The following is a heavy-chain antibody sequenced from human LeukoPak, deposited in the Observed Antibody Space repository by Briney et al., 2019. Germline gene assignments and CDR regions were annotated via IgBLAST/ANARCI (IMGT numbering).Heavy chain of an antibody. CDR3: ARARGSSGPRHYYYGMDV. V-gene: IGHV3-11*01. CDR1: GFTFSDYY. D-gene: IGHD6-19*01. J-gene: IGHJ6*02. Sequence: GGSLRLSCAASGFTFSDYYMSWIRQAPGKGLEWVSYISSSGSTIYYADSAKGRFTISRDNAKNSLYLQMNSLRAEDTAVYYCARARGSSGPRHYYYGMDVWGQGTTVTVSS. CDR2: ISSSGSTI.